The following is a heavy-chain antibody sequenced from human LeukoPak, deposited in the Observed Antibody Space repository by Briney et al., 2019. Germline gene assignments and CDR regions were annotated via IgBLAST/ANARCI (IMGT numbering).Heavy chain of an antibody. CDR3: AKDRYSSSGGVMDV. CDR2: ISSSSYI. CDR1: GFTFSSYS. D-gene: IGHD6-13*01. V-gene: IGHV3-21*01. J-gene: IGHJ6*02. Sequence: GGSLRLSCAASGFTFSSYSMNWVRQAPGKGLEWVSSISSSSYIYYADSVKGRFTISRDNAKNSLYLQMNSLRAEDAAVYYCAKDRYSSSGGVMDVWGQGTTVTVSS.